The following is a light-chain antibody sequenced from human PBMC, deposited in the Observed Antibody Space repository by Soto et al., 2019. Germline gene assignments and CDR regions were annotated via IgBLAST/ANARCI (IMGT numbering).Light chain of an antibody. CDR3: QHYETFSWT. J-gene: IGKJ1*01. CDR2: AAS. V-gene: IGKV1-5*01. CDR1: QDIDVS. Sequence: DIQMTQFPSTLCASVGDRVTLTCRASQDIDVSLAWFQQRPGEAPKFLIFAASGLQSGVPSTFSGSGSGTEFTLTISSVQPDDFATYFCQHYETFSWTFGQGTKVDIK.